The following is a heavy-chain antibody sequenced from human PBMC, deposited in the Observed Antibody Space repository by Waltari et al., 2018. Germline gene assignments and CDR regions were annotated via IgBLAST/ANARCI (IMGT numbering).Heavy chain of an antibody. D-gene: IGHD6-19*01. CDR3: ATSGWYCFDY. CDR2: IKQDGSEK. V-gene: IGHV3-7*01. CDR1: GFTLGSFW. J-gene: IGHJ4*02. Sequence: EVQLVESGGGLVQPGGSLRLSFAAYGFTLGSFWMNWVRQTPGKGLEWVAGIKQDGSEKYYADSVKGRFTISRDNAKNSLYLQMNSLRAEDTAVYYCATSGWYCFDYWGQGTLVTVSS.